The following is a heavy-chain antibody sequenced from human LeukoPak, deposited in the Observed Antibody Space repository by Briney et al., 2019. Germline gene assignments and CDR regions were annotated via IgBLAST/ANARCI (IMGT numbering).Heavy chain of an antibody. J-gene: IGHJ4*02. CDR2: ISYDGSNK. V-gene: IGHV3-30*04. CDR1: GFTFSSYA. D-gene: IGHD3-10*01. CDR3: ARDGVVFGYYFDY. Sequence: GRSLRLSCAASGFTFSSYAMHWVRQAPGKGLEWVAVISYDGSNKYYADSVKGRFTISRDNSKNTLYLQMNSLRAEDTAVYYCARDGVVFGYYFDYWGQGTLVTVSS.